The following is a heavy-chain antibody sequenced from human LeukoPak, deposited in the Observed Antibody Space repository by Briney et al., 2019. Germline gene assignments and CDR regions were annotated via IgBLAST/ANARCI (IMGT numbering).Heavy chain of an antibody. D-gene: IGHD3-9*01. CDR3: ARDPWDYDILTGYYVNWFDP. J-gene: IGHJ5*02. Sequence: SQTLSLTCTVSGGSISSGSYYWSWIRQPAGKGLEWIGRIYTSGSNNYNPSLKSRVTISVDTSKNQFSLKLSSVTAADTAVYYCARDPWDYDILTGYYVNWFDPRGQGTLVTVSS. CDR1: GGSISSGSYY. V-gene: IGHV4-61*02. CDR2: IYTSGSN.